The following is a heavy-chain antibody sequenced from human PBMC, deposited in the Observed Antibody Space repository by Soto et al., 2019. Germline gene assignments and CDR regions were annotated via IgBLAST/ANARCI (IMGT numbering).Heavy chain of an antibody. CDR2: IYNSATT. J-gene: IGHJ5*02. CDR1: GGSISTGGYY. V-gene: IGHV4-31*01. CDR3: ISVDTSKTHFTLKLSPVTVADTAVYYCARDPAP. D-gene: IGHD3-9*01. Sequence: QVQLQESGPGLVKPSQTLSLTCTVSGGSISTGGYYWSWIRQYPGKGLEWIGYIYNSATTYYNPSSDRHHTGMPHEWTSYIDNRPATYYNPSLQGRVTISVDTSKTHFTLKLSPVTVADTAVYYCARDPAPWGQGALVTVSS.